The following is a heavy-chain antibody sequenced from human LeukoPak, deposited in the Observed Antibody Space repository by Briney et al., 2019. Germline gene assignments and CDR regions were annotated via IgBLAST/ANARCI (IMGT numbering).Heavy chain of an antibody. CDR3: AGGYKNGWYFDL. D-gene: IGHD1-14*01. V-gene: IGHV3-20*01. CDR1: GFPLDQHG. J-gene: IGHJ2*01. CDR2: INWHGGST. Sequence: GGSLRLSCAGSGFPLDQHGMSWVRQAPGKGLEWVSGINWHGGSTGYGDSVEGRFNISRQNAKQPLFREMNRHGCEHTPLYQCAGGYKNGWYFDLWGRGTLVTVS.